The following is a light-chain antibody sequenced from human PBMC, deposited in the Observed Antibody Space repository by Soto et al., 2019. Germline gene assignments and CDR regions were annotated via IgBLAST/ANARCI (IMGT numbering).Light chain of an antibody. Sequence: IVLSHSPATLCFSTGEIATLSYRASQSVSNHLAWYQQRSGQAPRLLIYGASNRATGIPARFSGSGSGTDFTLTISSLEPEDFAIYYCLQRYNWPLTFGGGTKVEIK. V-gene: IGKV3-11*01. CDR2: GAS. CDR3: LQRYNWPLT. J-gene: IGKJ4*01. CDR1: QSVSNH.